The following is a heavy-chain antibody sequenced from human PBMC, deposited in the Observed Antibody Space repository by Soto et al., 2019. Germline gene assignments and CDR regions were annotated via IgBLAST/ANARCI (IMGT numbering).Heavy chain of an antibody. D-gene: IGHD3-3*01. CDR3: ASSSPHYDFWSGYSFWDAFDI. Sequence: PSAPLSLTCTVSGGSIISYYWSWIRQPPGKGLEWIGYISYSGSTNYNPSLKSRVTISVDTSKNQFSLKLSSVTAADTAVYYCASSSPHYDFWSGYSFWDAFDIWGQGTMVTVSS. CDR2: ISYSGST. V-gene: IGHV4-59*01. CDR1: GGSIISYY. J-gene: IGHJ3*02.